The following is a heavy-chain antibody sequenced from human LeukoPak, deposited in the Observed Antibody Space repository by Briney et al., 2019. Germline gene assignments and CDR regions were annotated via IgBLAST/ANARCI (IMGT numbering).Heavy chain of an antibody. D-gene: IGHD6-13*01. J-gene: IGHJ4*02. Sequence: PGGSLRLSCTGSGFTFSTYGIHWVRQPPGKGLEWVAVISYDGNYIHYADSVKGRFTISRDDSKNTVYLHLNSVRLEDTAVYYCARPRIVYSSSWVAVEYWGQGTLVTVSS. CDR1: GFTFSTYG. CDR2: ISYDGNYI. V-gene: IGHV3-30*03. CDR3: ARPRIVYSSSWVAVEY.